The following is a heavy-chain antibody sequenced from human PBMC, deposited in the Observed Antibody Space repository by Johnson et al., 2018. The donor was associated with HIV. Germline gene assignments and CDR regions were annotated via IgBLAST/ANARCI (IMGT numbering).Heavy chain of an antibody. D-gene: IGHD5-12*01. CDR2: IRFDGSNK. J-gene: IGHJ3*02. Sequence: HVQLVESGGGVVQPGGSLRLSCAASGVTISSFGMHWVRQAPGKGLEWVAFIRFDGSNKYYADSVKGRFTISRDNSKNTLYLQMNSLRAEDTAVYYCAKDGDWDTVAHAFDIWGQGTMVTVSS. V-gene: IGHV3-30*02. CDR3: AKDGDWDTVAHAFDI. CDR1: GVTISSFG.